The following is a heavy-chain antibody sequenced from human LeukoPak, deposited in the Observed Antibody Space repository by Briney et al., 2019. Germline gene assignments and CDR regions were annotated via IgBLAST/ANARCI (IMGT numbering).Heavy chain of an antibody. CDR3: ARELFFYLGSSGKYDA. V-gene: IGHV3-48*03. D-gene: IGHD3-22*01. CDR1: GFTFSSYE. J-gene: IGHJ4*02. CDR2: ISSSGSTI. Sequence: GGSLRLSCAASGFTFSSYEMNWVRQAPGKGLEWVSYISSSGSTIYYADSVKGRFTISRDNAKNSLYLQMNSLRAEDTAVYYCARELFFYLGSSGKYDAWGQGTLVTVSS.